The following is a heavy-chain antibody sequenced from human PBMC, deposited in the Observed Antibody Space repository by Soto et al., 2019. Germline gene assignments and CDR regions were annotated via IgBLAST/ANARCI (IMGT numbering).Heavy chain of an antibody. CDR3: ARDGRGMSTVGM. Sequence: EVQLVESGGDLIQPGGSPRLSCAVSGFTVSNNFMMWVRQAPGRGLEWVSLIYSGGSTYYADSVKGRFTISRDNSKNTLYLQMNSVRVDDTAVYYCARDGRGMSTVGMWGQGTLVTVSS. CDR1: GFTVSNNF. D-gene: IGHD4-4*01. J-gene: IGHJ1*01. CDR2: IYSGGST. V-gene: IGHV3-53*01.